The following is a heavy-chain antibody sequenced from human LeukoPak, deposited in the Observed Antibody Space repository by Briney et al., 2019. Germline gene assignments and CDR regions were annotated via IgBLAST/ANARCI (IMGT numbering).Heavy chain of an antibody. J-gene: IGHJ4*02. D-gene: IGHD3-22*01. Sequence: PGGSLRISCAASGFTFSNYWMSWVRQAPGKGLEWVANIKGDGSYKYYVDSVKGRFTISRDNAKSSVYLQMNTLRAEDTAVYYCATSADSSGNDWGQGTLVTVSS. CDR2: IKGDGSYK. CDR3: ATSADSSGND. V-gene: IGHV3-7*03. CDR1: GFTFSNYW.